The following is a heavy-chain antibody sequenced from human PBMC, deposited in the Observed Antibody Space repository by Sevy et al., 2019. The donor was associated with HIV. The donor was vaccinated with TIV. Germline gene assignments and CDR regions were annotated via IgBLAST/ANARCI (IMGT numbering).Heavy chain of an antibody. CDR1: GGSVSSGSYY. CDR2: IYYSGST. Sequence: SDTLSLTCTVSGGSVSSGSYYWSWIRQPPGKGLEWIGYIYYSGSTNYNPSLKSRVTISVDTSKNQFSLKLSSVTAADTAVYYCARGVVVITRDAFDIWGQGTMVTVSS. J-gene: IGHJ3*02. CDR3: ARGVVVITRDAFDI. V-gene: IGHV4-61*01. D-gene: IGHD3-22*01.